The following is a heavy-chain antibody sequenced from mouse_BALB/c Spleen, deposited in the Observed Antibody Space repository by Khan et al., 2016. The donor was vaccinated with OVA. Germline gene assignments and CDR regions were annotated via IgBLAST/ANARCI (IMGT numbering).Heavy chain of an antibody. V-gene: IGHV1-4*01. Sequence: VQLQQSGAELARPGASVKMSCKASGYTFTSYTIHWVQQRPGQGLEWIGYINPRSGYTNYNQKFKDKATLTADKSSSTAYMQLRRLTSEDSAVCYCARRTTGYAMDYWGQGTSVTVSS. CDR2: INPRSGYT. J-gene: IGHJ4*01. D-gene: IGHD2-14*01. CDR1: GYTFTSYT. CDR3: ARRTTGYAMDY.